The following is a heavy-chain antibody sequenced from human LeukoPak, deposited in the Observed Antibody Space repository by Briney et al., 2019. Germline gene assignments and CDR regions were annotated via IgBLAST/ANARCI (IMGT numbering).Heavy chain of an antibody. D-gene: IGHD2-2*01. Sequence: SETLSLTCAVYGGSFSGYYWSWIRQPPGKGLEWIGEINHSGSTNYNPSLKSRVTISVDTSKNQFSLKLSSVTAADTAVYYCARGSYCSSPTCREFYYYYGMDVWGHGTTVTVSS. CDR1: GGSFSGYY. V-gene: IGHV4-34*01. CDR3: ARGSYCSSPTCREFYYYYGMDV. J-gene: IGHJ6*02. CDR2: INHSGST.